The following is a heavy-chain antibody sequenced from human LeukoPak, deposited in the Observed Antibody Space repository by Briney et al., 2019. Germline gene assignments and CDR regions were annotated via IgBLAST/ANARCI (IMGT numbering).Heavy chain of an antibody. Sequence: GGSLRLSCAASGFTFSGSAMHWVRQASGKGPEWLGRIRSKADSYTTAYAASVKGRFIVSRDDSKNTAYLQMNSLKTEDTAVYYCRAAADLNDYWGQGTLVTVSS. J-gene: IGHJ4*02. CDR2: IRSKADSYTT. CDR3: RAAADLNDY. D-gene: IGHD6-13*01. CDR1: GFTFSGSA. V-gene: IGHV3-73*01.